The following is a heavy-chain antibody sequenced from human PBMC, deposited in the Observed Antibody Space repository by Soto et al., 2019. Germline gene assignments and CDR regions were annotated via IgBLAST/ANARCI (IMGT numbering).Heavy chain of an antibody. Sequence: ASVKVSCKASGYTFTSYAMHWVRQAPGQRLEWMGWINAGNGNTKYSQKFQGRVTITRDTSASTAYMELSSLRSEDTAVYYCARGALGYSGSYYDFDYWGQGTLVTVSS. V-gene: IGHV1-3*01. CDR2: INAGNGNT. D-gene: IGHD1-26*01. CDR3: ARGALGYSGSYYDFDY. J-gene: IGHJ4*02. CDR1: GYTFTSYA.